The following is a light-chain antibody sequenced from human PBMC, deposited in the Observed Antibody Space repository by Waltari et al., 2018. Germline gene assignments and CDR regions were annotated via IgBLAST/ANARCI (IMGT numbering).Light chain of an antibody. CDR3: QQYYASPGT. J-gene: IGKJ1*01. CDR1: QGISSY. Sequence: AIRMTQSTSSLSASTGDRVTITCRASQGISSYLGWYQQKPGKAPKLLIYAGSTLQSGIPSRFSGSGFGPDFTLPITRLPSEDFPTYYCQQYYASPGTFGQGTKVEI. CDR2: AGS. V-gene: IGKV1-8*01.